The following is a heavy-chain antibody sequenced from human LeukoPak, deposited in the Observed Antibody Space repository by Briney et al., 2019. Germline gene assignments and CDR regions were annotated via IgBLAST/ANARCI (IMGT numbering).Heavy chain of an antibody. D-gene: IGHD1-20*01. CDR2: IYSGGST. V-gene: IGHV3-66*01. CDR1: GFTFSSYW. CDR3: ARDQGITGTTSAFDI. Sequence: GGSLRLSCAASGFTFSSYWMSWVRQAPGKGREWVSVIYSGGSTYYADSVKSRFTISRDNSKNTLYLQMNSLRAEDTAVYYCARDQGITGTTSAFDIWGQGTMVTVSS. J-gene: IGHJ3*02.